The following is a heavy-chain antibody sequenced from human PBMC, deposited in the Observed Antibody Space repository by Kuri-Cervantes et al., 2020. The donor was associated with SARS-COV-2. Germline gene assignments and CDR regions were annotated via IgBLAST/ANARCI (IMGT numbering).Heavy chain of an antibody. V-gene: IGHV4-4*02. J-gene: IGHJ4*02. CDR2: IYHSGST. CDR1: GGSVSSSNW. CDR3: ARDRAPGFWSGYEDY. Sequence: SETLSLTCAVSGGSVSSSNWWSWVRQPPGKGLEWIGEIYHSGSTNYNPSLKSRVTISVDKSKNQFSLKLSSVTAADTAVYYCARDRAPGFWSGYEDYWGQGTLVTVSS. D-gene: IGHD3-3*01.